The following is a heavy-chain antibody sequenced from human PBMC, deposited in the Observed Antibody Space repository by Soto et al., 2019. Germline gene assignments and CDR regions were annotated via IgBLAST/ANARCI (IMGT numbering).Heavy chain of an antibody. Sequence: EVQLVESGGGLVQPGGSLRLSCAASGFTFSSYSMNWVRQAPGKGLEWVSYISSSSSTIYYADSVKGRFTISRDNAKNSLYLHMNSLRAEDTAVYYCARVGLGDDFDYWGQGTLVTVSS. CDR3: ARVGLGDDFDY. D-gene: IGHD2-21*02. CDR2: ISSSSSTI. CDR1: GFTFSSYS. V-gene: IGHV3-48*01. J-gene: IGHJ4*02.